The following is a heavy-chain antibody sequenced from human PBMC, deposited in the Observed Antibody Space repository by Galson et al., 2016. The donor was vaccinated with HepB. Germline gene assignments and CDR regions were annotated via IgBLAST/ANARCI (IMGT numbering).Heavy chain of an antibody. J-gene: IGHJ6*02. V-gene: IGHV3-30*03. Sequence: SLRLSCAASGFTFSSYGMHWVRQAPGKGLEWVAVISYDGTNKYYADSVKGRFTISRDNSKNTLYLQMNSLRAEDAAVYYCARDPSGHGMDVWGQGTTVTVSS. CDR2: ISYDGTNK. CDR1: GFTFSSYG. D-gene: IGHD3-3*01. CDR3: ARDPSGHGMDV.